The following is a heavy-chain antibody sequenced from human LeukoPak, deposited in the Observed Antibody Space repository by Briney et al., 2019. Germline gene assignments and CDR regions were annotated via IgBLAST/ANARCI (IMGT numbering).Heavy chain of an antibody. V-gene: IGHV3-21*04. D-gene: IGHD3-16*01. CDR3: ARVMLDEFRGVMTRYFDY. CDR2: ISSSSSYI. Sequence: GGSLRLSCAASGFTFSSYSMNWVRQAPGKGLEWVSSISSSSSYIYYADSVKGRFTISRDNAKNSLYLQMNSLRAEDTAVYYCARVMLDEFRGVMTRYFDYWGQGTLVTVSS. CDR1: GFTFSSYS. J-gene: IGHJ4*02.